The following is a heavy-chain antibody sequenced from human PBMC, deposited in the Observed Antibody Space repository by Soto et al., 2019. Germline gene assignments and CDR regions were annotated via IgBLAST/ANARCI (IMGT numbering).Heavy chain of an antibody. CDR3: AKGGYYSLFDI. D-gene: IGHD3-16*01. Sequence: GGSLRLSCTASGFTFSNAWMSWVRQTPGKGLEWVSGISGSGGRTYYADSVKGRFTISRDNSNNTLSLQMHILRVEDTAVYFCAKGGYYSLFDIWGQGTVVTVSS. J-gene: IGHJ3*02. CDR2: ISGSGGRT. CDR1: GFTFSNAW. V-gene: IGHV3-23*01.